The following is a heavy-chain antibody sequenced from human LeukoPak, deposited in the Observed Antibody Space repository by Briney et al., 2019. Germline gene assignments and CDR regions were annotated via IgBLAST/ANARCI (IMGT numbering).Heavy chain of an antibody. CDR1: GFTFSSHW. J-gene: IGHJ4*02. Sequence: GGSLRLSCAASGFTFSSHWMTWIRQAPGKGLEWVASIKKDVGEKFYVDSVKGRFTISRDNAKNSLYLHMNSLRDEDTALYYCAKEKGANWDPFDYWGRGTLVIVSS. D-gene: IGHD7-27*01. CDR3: AKEKGANWDPFDY. CDR2: IKKDVGEK. V-gene: IGHV3-7*03.